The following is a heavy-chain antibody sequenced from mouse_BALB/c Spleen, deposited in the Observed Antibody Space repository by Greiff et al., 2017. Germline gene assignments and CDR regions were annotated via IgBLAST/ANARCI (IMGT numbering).Heavy chain of an antibody. V-gene: IGHV5-4*02. J-gene: IGHJ4*01. D-gene: IGHD2-1*01. Sequence: EVQLVESGGGLVKPGGSLKLSCAASGFTFSDYYMYWVRQTPEKRLEWVATISDGGSYTYYPDSVKGRFTISRDNAKNNLYLQMSSLKSEDTAMYYCARGLYGNNVYYAMDYWGQGTSVTVSS. CDR2: ISDGGSYT. CDR3: ARGLYGNNVYYAMDY. CDR1: GFTFSDYY.